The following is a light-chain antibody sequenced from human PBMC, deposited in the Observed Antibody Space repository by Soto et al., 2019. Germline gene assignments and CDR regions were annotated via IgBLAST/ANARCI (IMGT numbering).Light chain of an antibody. CDR3: AAWDASLSDVV. CDR2: NSN. Sequence: QPVLTQPPSASGTPGQKVTISCSGGSSNIGSYYVFWYQQLPGTAPKLLIYNSNQRPSGVPDRFSGSKSGTSASLAISGLRSEDEADYYCAAWDASLSDVVFGGGTKVTVL. CDR1: SSNIGSYY. J-gene: IGLJ2*01. V-gene: IGLV1-47*02.